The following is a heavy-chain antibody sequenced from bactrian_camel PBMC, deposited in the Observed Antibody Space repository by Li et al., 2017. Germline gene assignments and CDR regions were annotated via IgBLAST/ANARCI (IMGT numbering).Heavy chain of an antibody. D-gene: IGHD2*01. Sequence: VQLVESGGGSVQAGGSLRLTCKASGQMSSDYCMAWFRRTSTKEREGVAATYIRGDMIYYSDSVKDRFTISHDNVGNIIYLQMNSLKPEDTATYYCAVKAGYCGPQWSQPSRIKYWGQGTQVTVS. V-gene: IGHV3S31*01. CDR1: GQMSSDYC. CDR3: AVKAGYCGPQWSQPSRIKY. CDR2: TYIRGDMI. J-gene: IGHJ4*01.